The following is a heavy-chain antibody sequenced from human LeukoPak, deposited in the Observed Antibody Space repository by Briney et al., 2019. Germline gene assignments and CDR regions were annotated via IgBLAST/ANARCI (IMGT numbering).Heavy chain of an antibody. V-gene: IGHV3-53*01. Sequence: GGSLRLSCVASGFTVSTNYMTWVRQAPGKGLEWVSLIFSGGSTYYADSVKGRFTISRDNSKNTLYLQMNSLRAEDTAVYFCARGRGGGPTFDYWGQGTLVTVSS. CDR1: GFTVSTNY. D-gene: IGHD1-26*01. CDR2: IFSGGST. CDR3: ARGRGGGPTFDY. J-gene: IGHJ4*02.